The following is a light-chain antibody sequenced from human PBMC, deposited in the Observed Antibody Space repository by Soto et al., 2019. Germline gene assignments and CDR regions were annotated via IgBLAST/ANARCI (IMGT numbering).Light chain of an antibody. Sequence: DIVMTQSRDALAVSLGERATINCKSSQSVLYSSNNKNYLAWYQQKPGQPPKLLIYWASTRESGVPDRFSGSGSGTDFTLTISSLQAEDVAVYYCHQFHSTPKTFGQGTKVEIK. CDR2: WAS. J-gene: IGKJ1*01. V-gene: IGKV4-1*01. CDR1: QSVLYSSNNKNY. CDR3: HQFHSTPKT.